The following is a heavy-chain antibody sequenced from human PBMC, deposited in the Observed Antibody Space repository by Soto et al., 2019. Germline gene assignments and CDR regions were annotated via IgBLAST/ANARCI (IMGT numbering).Heavy chain of an antibody. J-gene: IGHJ4*02. V-gene: IGHV4-59*01. Sequence: QVQLQESGPGLVKPSETLSLTCTVSGGSISGYYWSWIRQPPGKGLEWIGYIYNSGNTNYNPSLESRVTISVDTSKNQFSLKLSSVTAADTAVYYCARAYGNFDYWGQGTLVTVSS. CDR2: IYNSGNT. CDR3: ARAYGNFDY. CDR1: GGSISGYY. D-gene: IGHD4-17*01.